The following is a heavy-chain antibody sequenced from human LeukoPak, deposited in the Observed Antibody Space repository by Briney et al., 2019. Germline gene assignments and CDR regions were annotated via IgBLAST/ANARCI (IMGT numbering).Heavy chain of an antibody. D-gene: IGHD1-26*01. Sequence: ASVKVSCKASGGTFSSYAISWVRQAPGQGLEWMGRINANSGGTEYQQKFQGRVTMTRDTSISTAYVEVNWLISDDTAIYYCARDVSSTPNWEFDYWGQGTQVTVSS. CDR2: INANSGGT. CDR3: ARDVSSTPNWEFDY. J-gene: IGHJ4*02. V-gene: IGHV1-2*06. CDR1: GGTFSSYA.